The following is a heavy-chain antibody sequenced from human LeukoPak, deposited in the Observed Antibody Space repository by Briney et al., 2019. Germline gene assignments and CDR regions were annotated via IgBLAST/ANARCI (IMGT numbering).Heavy chain of an antibody. CDR2: INHSGST. CDR1: GGPFSGYY. V-gene: IGHV4-34*01. Sequence: SETLSLTCAVYGGPFSGYYWSWIRQPPGKGLEWIGEINHSGSTNYNPSLKSRVTISVDTSKNQFSLKLSAVTAADTAVYYCARGHYDFWSGYHLNFDYWGQGTLVTVSS. D-gene: IGHD3-3*01. J-gene: IGHJ4*02. CDR3: ARGHYDFWSGYHLNFDY.